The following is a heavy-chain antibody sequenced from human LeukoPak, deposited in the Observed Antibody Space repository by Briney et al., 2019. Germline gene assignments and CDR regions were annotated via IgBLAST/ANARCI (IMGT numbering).Heavy chain of an antibody. J-gene: IGHJ4*02. D-gene: IGHD3-22*01. CDR1: GYSISSGYY. Sequence: PSETLSLTCTVSGYSISSGYYWGWIRQPPGKGLEWIGSIYHSGSTYYNPSLKSRVTISVDTSKNQFSLKLSSVTAADTAVFYCARDKYIYDSSGYYTFDYWGQGTLVTVSS. V-gene: IGHV4-38-2*02. CDR2: IYHSGST. CDR3: ARDKYIYDSSGYYTFDY.